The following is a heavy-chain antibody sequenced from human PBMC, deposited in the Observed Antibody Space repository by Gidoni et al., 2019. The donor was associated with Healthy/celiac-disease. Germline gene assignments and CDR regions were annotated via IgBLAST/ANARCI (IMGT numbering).Heavy chain of an antibody. Sequence: EVQLVESGGVVVQPGGSLRLSCAASGFTFDDYTMHWVRQAPGKGLEWVSLISWDGGSTYYADSVKGRFTISRDNSKNSLYLQMNSLRTEDTALYYCAKDIRGDGGSCFDYWGQGTLVTVSS. J-gene: IGHJ4*02. CDR3: AKDIRGDGGSCFDY. D-gene: IGHD1-26*01. V-gene: IGHV3-43*01. CDR2: ISWDGGST. CDR1: GFTFDDYT.